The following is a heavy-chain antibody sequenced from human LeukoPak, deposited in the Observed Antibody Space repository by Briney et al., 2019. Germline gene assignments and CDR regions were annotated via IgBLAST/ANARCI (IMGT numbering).Heavy chain of an antibody. D-gene: IGHD6-13*01. V-gene: IGHV3-48*02. CDR3: ARGRGSSNYFDY. CDR2: VSSSGSTI. Sequence: SGGPLRLSCAASGFTFSYYSINWVRQAPGKGLEWVSSVSSSGSTIYYADSVKGRFSMSRDNAKNSVYLQMTSLRDEDTAVYYCARGRGSSNYFDYWGQGTLVTVSS. CDR1: GFTFSYYS. J-gene: IGHJ4*02.